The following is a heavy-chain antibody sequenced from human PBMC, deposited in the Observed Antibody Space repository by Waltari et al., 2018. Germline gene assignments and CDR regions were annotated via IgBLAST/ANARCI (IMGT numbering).Heavy chain of an antibody. V-gene: IGHV1-69*13. CDR1: GGTFSSYA. Sequence: QVQLVQSGAEVKKPGSSVKVSCQASGGTFSSYAISWVRQAPRQGLEWMGGIIPIFGTANYAQKFQGRVTITADESTSTAYMELSSLRSEDTAVYYCARDLAGGFRTPSGMDVWGQGTTVTVSS. CDR2: IIPIFGTA. D-gene: IGHD2-15*01. CDR3: ARDLAGGFRTPSGMDV. J-gene: IGHJ6*02.